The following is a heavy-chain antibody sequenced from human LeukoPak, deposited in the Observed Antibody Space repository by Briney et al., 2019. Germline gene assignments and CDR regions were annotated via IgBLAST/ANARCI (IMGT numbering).Heavy chain of an antibody. D-gene: IGHD6-19*01. CDR1: GFDISYNY. Sequence: GGSLRLFCVASGFDISYNYVGWVRQAPGKGLEWVSVIHTGGTTHYADSVKGRFTISRDNAKNSLYLQMNSLRAEDTAVYYCAKEGLEEQWLGARYFDLWGRGTLVTVSS. CDR2: IHTGGTT. J-gene: IGHJ2*01. CDR3: AKEGLEEQWLGARYFDL. V-gene: IGHV3-53*01.